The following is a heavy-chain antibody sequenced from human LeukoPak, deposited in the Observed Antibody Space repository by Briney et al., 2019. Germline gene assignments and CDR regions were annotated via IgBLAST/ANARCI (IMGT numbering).Heavy chain of an antibody. J-gene: IGHJ3*02. D-gene: IGHD4-23*01. CDR1: GFTFSSYW. V-gene: IGHV3-74*01. CDR2: INTDGSST. Sequence: GGSLRLSCAASGFTFSSYWMHWVRQAPGKGLVWVSRINTDGSSTSYADSVKGRFTISRDNAKNTLYLQMNSLRAEDTAVYYCARRDYGGNSVGAFDIWGQGTMVTVSS. CDR3: ARRDYGGNSVGAFDI.